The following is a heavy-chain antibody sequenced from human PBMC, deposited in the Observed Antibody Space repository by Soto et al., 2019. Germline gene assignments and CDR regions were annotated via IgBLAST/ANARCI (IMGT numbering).Heavy chain of an antibody. CDR2: INSDGSST. D-gene: IGHD3-3*02. V-gene: IGHV3-74*01. J-gene: IGHJ3*02. CDR3: ARVRSIQYDAFDI. Sequence: GGSLRLSCAASGFTFSSYWMHWVRQAPGKGLVWVSRINSDGSSTSYADSVKGRFTISRDNAKNTLYLQMNSLRAEDTAVYYCARVRSIQYDAFDIWGQGTMVTVSS. CDR1: GFTFSSYW.